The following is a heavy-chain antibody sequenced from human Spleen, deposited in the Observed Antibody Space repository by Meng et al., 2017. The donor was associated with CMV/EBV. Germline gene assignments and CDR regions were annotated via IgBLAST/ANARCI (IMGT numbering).Heavy chain of an antibody. CDR3: ARDRGVPAAPDY. CDR2: INHSGST. D-gene: IGHD2-2*01. J-gene: IGHJ4*02. CDR1: GGSFSGYY. V-gene: IGHV4-34*01. Sequence: QVQRQQGGAGLLKPSETLSLTCAVYGGSFSGYYWSWIRQPPGKGLEWIGEINHSGSTNYNPSLKSRVTISVDTSKNQFSLKLSSVTAADTAVYYCARDRGVPAAPDYWGQGTLVTVSS.